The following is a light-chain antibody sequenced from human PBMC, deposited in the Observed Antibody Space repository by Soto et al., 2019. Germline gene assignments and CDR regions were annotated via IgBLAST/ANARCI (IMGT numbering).Light chain of an antibody. V-gene: IGKV4-1*01. J-gene: IGKJ1*01. Sequence: DIVLTQSPDSLTVSLGARATINCKSSQNILYTSNKENYLAWYQQKPGQPPKLLIYWASTRKSGVPDRFSGSGSGTDFNFTISSLQAEDVAVYYCQQYYSTPWTFGPGTKVEIK. CDR2: WAS. CDR1: QNILYTSNKENY. CDR3: QQYYSTPWT.